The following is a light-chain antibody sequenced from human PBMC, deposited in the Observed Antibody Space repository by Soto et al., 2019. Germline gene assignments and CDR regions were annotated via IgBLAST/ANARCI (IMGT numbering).Light chain of an antibody. Sequence: EIVMSQSPATLSVSPGERATLSCRASQNINNNLAWYQQKPGQVPRLLIYHASTGATGIPARFSGSGSGTELTLTISSVQSEDFGVYYCLQYNDWPLTFGGGTKLEIK. J-gene: IGKJ4*01. CDR1: QNINNN. CDR2: HAS. V-gene: IGKV3-15*01. CDR3: LQYNDWPLT.